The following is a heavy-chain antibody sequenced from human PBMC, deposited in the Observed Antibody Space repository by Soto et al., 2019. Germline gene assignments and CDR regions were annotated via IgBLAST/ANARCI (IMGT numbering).Heavy chain of an antibody. Sequence: QVQLVQSGAEVKKPGSSVKVSCKASGGTFSSYAISWVRQAPGQALEWMGGIIPISGTANYAQKFQGRVTITADESTSTAYMELSSLRPEDTAVYYCARSQGSSTSLEIYYYYYYGMDVWGRGTKVTVYS. V-gene: IGHV1-69*01. CDR3: ARSQGSSTSLEIYYYYYYGMDV. J-gene: IGHJ6*02. D-gene: IGHD2-2*01. CDR1: GGTFSSYA. CDR2: IIPISGTA.